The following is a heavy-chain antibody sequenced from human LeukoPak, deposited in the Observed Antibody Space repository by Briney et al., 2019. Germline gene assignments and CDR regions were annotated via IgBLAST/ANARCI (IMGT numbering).Heavy chain of an antibody. V-gene: IGHV4-59*12. CDR1: GGSISSYY. CDR2: IYYSGST. Sequence: SETLSLTCTVSGGSISSYYWSWIRQPPGKGLEWIGYIYYSGSTNYNPSLKSRVTTSVDTSKNQFSLKLSSVTAADTAVYYCARRSGTYHAFDIWGQGTMVTVSS. D-gene: IGHD1-26*01. CDR3: ARRSGTYHAFDI. J-gene: IGHJ3*02.